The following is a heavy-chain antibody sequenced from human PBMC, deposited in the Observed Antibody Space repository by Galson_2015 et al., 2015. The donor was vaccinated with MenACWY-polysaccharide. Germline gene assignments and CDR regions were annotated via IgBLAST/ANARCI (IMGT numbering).Heavy chain of an antibody. D-gene: IGHD2-21*01. CDR3: GRHFDWAFDY. CDR1: GFSFSGHW. Sequence: SLRLSCAASGFSFSGHWMTWVRQAPGKGLEWVANINPDGSDKYYVDSVKSRFIISRDNAKNSVYLQMNGLRVEDTAMYYCGRHFDWAFDYRGQGALVTVSS. V-gene: IGHV3-7*01. J-gene: IGHJ4*02. CDR2: INPDGSDK.